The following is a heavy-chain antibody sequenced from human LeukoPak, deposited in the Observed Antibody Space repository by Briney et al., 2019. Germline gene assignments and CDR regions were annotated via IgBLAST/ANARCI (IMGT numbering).Heavy chain of an antibody. J-gene: IGHJ5*02. CDR2: ISTDGSST. CDR1: GFTFSSYW. V-gene: IGHV3-74*01. Sequence: GGTLRLSCAASGFTFSSYWMHWVRKGPGKGQVWVSRISTDGSSTDYADSVKGRFTISRENAKNTLYRQMNSLRAEDTAVYYCARTRTLPIAGGFDTWGQGSLVTVSS. CDR3: ARTRTLPIAGGFDT. D-gene: IGHD3-16*01.